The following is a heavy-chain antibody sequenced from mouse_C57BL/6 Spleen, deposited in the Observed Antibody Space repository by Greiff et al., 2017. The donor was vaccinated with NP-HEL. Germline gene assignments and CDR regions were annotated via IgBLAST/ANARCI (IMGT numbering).Heavy chain of an antibody. CDR2: INPSTGGT. D-gene: IGHD2-3*01. CDR1: GYSFTGYY. J-gene: IGHJ2*01. CDR3: ARWGLLPFDY. Sequence: VQLQQSGPELVKPGASVKISCKASGYSFTGYYMNWVKQSPEKSLEWIGEINPSTGGTTYNQKFKAKATLTVDKSSSTAYMQLKSLTSEDSAVYYCARWGLLPFDYWGQGTTLTVAS. V-gene: IGHV1-42*01.